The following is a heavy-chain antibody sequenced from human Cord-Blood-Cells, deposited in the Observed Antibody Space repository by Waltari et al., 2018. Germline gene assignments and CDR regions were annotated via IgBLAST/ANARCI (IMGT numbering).Heavy chain of an antibody. CDR1: GGTFSSSA. D-gene: IGHD3-22*01. CDR2: IIPILGIA. Sequence: QVQLVQTGAEVKKPGSSVKVSCKASGGTFSSSAISWARQAPGKGVEWMGRIIPILGIANYARKFQGRVTIPADKSTSTAYMELSSLRSEDTAVYYCARDLESYYDSSGYYFDYWGQGTLVTVSS. CDR3: ARDLESYYDSSGYYFDY. V-gene: IGHV1-69*09. J-gene: IGHJ4*02.